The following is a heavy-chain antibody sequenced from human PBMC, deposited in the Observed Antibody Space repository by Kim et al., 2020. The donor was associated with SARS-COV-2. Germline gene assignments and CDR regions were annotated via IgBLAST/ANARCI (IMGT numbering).Heavy chain of an antibody. V-gene: IGHV4-31*03. CDR3: ARDFGGYCSSTSCYAGGAYGVDV. CDR1: GRSISSGAHY. D-gene: IGHD2-2*01. J-gene: IGHJ6*02. Sequence: SETLSLTCTVSGRSISSGAHYWSWIRQHPGKGLEWIGYIYYSGTTYYNPSLKSRITMSIDTSKNQFSLKLSSVTAADTAVYYCARDFGGYCSSTSCYAGGAYGVDVWGQGTTVTVSS. CDR2: IYYSGTT.